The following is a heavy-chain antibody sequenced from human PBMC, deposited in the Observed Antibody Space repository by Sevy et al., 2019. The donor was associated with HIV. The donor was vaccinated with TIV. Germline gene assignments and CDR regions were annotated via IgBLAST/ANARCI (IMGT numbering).Heavy chain of an antibody. V-gene: IGHV3-48*02. Sequence: GGSLRLSCAASGFTFSSYSMNWVRQAPGKGLEWVSYISSSSSTIYYADSVKGRFTIFRDNAKNSLYLQMNSLRDEDTAVYYCARGDNYGFGGTGRGYYYYYYGMDVWGQGTTVTVSS. D-gene: IGHD3-10*01. CDR3: ARGDNYGFGGTGRGYYYYYYGMDV. J-gene: IGHJ6*02. CDR2: ISSSSSTI. CDR1: GFTFSSYS.